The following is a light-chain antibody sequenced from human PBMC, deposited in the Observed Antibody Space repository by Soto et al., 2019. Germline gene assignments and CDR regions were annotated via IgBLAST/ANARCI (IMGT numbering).Light chain of an antibody. CDR2: AAY. CDR1: QGISSY. J-gene: IGKJ4*01. Sequence: IQLTQSPSSLSASVGDRVTITCRASQGISSYLAWYQQKPGKAPKLLIHAAYTLQSGVPSRFSGSGSGTDFTLTISSLQPEDFATYYCQQLNSYPLTFGGGTKVEIK. V-gene: IGKV1-9*01. CDR3: QQLNSYPLT.